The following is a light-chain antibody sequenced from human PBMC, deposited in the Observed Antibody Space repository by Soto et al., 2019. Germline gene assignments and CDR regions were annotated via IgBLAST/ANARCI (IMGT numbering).Light chain of an antibody. Sequence: QSVLTQPPSVSGAPGPRVTISCTWSSSNIRAGYDVHWYQQLPGTAPNLLIYGNSNRPSGVPDRFSGSKSVTSASLAITGLQAEDEADDYCQSYDSSLSGRGVFGGGTKLTVL. CDR2: GNS. V-gene: IGLV1-40*01. CDR1: SSNIRAGYD. CDR3: QSYDSSLSGRGV. J-gene: IGLJ2*01.